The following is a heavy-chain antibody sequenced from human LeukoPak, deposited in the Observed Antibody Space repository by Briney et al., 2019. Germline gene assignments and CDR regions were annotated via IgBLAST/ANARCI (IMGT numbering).Heavy chain of an antibody. Sequence: GGSLRLSCVASGCRFSSYWMTGVRQAPGEGGEGVGNIKQDGSKKSYVDSGKGRFTISRDNAKNSLYLQMNSLRAEDPAISYCTRPGSIDEGIDYWGPGTLVTVSS. CDR2: IKQDGSKK. D-gene: IGHD3-9*01. J-gene: IGHJ4*02. CDR1: GCRFSSYW. V-gene: IGHV3-7*01. CDR3: TRPGSIDEGIDY.